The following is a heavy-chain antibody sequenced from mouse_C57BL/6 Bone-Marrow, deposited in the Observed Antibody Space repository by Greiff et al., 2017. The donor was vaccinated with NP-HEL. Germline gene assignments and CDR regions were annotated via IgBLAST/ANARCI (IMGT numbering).Heavy chain of an antibody. CDR1: GYTFTSYW. J-gene: IGHJ2*01. D-gene: IGHD1-1*01. CDR3: ARYPLYYYGSSYDY. Sequence: VQLQQPGAELVKPGASVKLSCKASGYTFTSYWLHWVKQRPGQGLEWIGMIHPNSGSTNYNEKFKSKATLTVDKSSSTAYMQLSSLTSEDSAVDYCARYPLYYYGSSYDYWGQGTTLTVSS. CDR2: IHPNSGST. V-gene: IGHV1-64*01.